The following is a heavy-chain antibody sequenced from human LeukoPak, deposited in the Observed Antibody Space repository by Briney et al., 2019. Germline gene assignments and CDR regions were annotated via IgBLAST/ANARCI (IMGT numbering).Heavy chain of an antibody. J-gene: IGHJ3*01. CDR2: LYYSGRT. D-gene: IGHD2-2*01. Sequence: SETLSLTCTVSGDSISSYYWSWIRQPPGKGLEWIGFLYYSGRTSYNPSLKSRVTISFDTSKNQCSLQLSSVTAADTAVYYCARGPVPATPNAFNVWGQGTLVTVSS. CDR1: GDSISSYY. V-gene: IGHV4-59*01. CDR3: ARGPVPATPNAFNV.